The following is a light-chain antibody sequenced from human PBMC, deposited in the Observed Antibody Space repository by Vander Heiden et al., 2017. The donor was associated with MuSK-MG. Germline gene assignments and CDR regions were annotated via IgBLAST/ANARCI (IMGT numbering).Light chain of an antibody. Sequence: DIVMTKSPLSLPVTPGEPASISCRSSQSLLHSNGYNYLDWYLQKPGQSPQLLIYFVSNRASGVPDRFSGSGSGTDFTLKSSRVEAEDVGVYYCMQDLQTRTFGQGTKVEIK. CDR2: FVS. V-gene: IGKV2-28*01. CDR1: QSLLHSNGYNY. CDR3: MQDLQTRT. J-gene: IGKJ1*01.